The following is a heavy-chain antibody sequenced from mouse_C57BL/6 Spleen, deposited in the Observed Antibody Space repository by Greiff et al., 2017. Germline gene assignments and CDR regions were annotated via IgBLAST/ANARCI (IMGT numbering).Heavy chain of an antibody. CDR1: GYTFTEYT. CDR2: FYPGSGSI. Sequence: QVQLKESGAELVKPGASVKLSCKASGYTFTEYTIHWVKQRSGQGLEWIGWFYPGSGSIKYNEKFKDKATLTADKSSSTVYMALSRLTSEDSAVYFCARHEDYYGSSPYYAMDYWGQGTSVTVSS. J-gene: IGHJ4*01. CDR3: ARHEDYYGSSPYYAMDY. D-gene: IGHD1-1*01. V-gene: IGHV1-62-2*01.